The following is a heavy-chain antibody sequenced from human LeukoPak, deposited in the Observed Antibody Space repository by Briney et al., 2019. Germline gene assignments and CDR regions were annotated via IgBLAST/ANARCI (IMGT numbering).Heavy chain of an antibody. CDR1: GFTVSNNY. Sequence: GGSLRLSCAASGFTVSNNYMSWVRQAPGKGLEWGSFIYNTGETYYADSVKGRFTISRDNSKNTQYLQMNSLRAEDTAVYYCAKDYSGYDLTSAFDIWGQGTMVTVSS. J-gene: IGHJ3*02. CDR2: IYNTGET. D-gene: IGHD5-12*01. CDR3: AKDYSGYDLTSAFDI. V-gene: IGHV3-53*01.